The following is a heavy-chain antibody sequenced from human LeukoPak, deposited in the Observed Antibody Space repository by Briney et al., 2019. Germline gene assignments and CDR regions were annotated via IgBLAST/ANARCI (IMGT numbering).Heavy chain of an antibody. J-gene: IGHJ4*02. CDR2: TYYSGGT. Sequence: SETLSLTCTVSGGSISGYYWSWIRQPPGKGLEWIAYTYYSGGTNYNPSLKGRVTISVDTSKNQFSLKLTSVTAADTAVYYCARHGQNYSGGFDYWGQGTLVTVSS. CDR1: GGSISGYY. CDR3: ARHGQNYSGGFDY. D-gene: IGHD6-25*01. V-gene: IGHV4-59*08.